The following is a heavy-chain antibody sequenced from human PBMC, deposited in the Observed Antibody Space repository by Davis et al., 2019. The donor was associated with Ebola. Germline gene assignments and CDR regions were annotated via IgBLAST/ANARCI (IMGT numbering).Heavy chain of an antibody. CDR2: INHSGST. CDR3: ARQGILEWLPSYYYYYGMDV. Sequence: GSLRLSCAASGFTFSDYYMSWIRQAPGKGLEWIGEINHSGSTNYNPSLKSRVTISVGTSKNQFSLKLSSVTAADTAVYYCARQGILEWLPSYYYYYGMDVWGQGTTVTVSS. V-gene: IGHV4-34*01. J-gene: IGHJ6*02. D-gene: IGHD3-3*01. CDR1: GFTFSDYY.